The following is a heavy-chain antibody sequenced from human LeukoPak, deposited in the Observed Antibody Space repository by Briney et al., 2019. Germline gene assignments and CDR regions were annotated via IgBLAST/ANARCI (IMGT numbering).Heavy chain of an antibody. Sequence: PGGSLRLSCAASGFTFNSYWMSWVRQAPGKGLEWVANIKQDGSEKYYVDSVKGRFIISRDNAKNSLYLQMNSLRGEDTAVYYCARERERCPYGNFDYWGQGTLVTVSS. V-gene: IGHV3-7*01. CDR1: GFTFNSYW. J-gene: IGHJ4*02. CDR2: IKQDGSEK. CDR3: ARERERCPYGNFDY. D-gene: IGHD3-10*01.